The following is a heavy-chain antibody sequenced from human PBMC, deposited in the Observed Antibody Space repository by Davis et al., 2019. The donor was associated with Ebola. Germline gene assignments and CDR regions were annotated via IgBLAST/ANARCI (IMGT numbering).Heavy chain of an antibody. J-gene: IGHJ4*02. Sequence: PGGSLRLSCAASGFTFSSYAMSWVRQAPGKGLEWVSSISSSSSYIYYADSVKGRFTISRDNAKNSLYLQMNSLRAEDTAVYYCARAGRRLRSHFDYWGQGTLVTVSS. CDR2: ISSSSSYI. V-gene: IGHV3-21*04. CDR3: ARAGRRLRSHFDY. D-gene: IGHD4-17*01. CDR1: GFTFSSYA.